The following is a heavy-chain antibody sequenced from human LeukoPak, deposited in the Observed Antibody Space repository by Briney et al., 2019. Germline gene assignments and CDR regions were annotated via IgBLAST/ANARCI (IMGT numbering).Heavy chain of an antibody. J-gene: IGHJ5*02. Sequence: SETLSLTCTVSGGSISTYFWSWFRQPAGKGLEWIGRVHTSGTTDHNPSLKSRVTVSLDTSKNQFSLRLTSVTAADTAVYYCARDASGWYDRSGWFDTWGQGTLVTVSS. V-gene: IGHV4-4*07. CDR1: GGSISTYF. D-gene: IGHD6-19*01. CDR2: VHTSGTT. CDR3: ARDASGWYDRSGWFDT.